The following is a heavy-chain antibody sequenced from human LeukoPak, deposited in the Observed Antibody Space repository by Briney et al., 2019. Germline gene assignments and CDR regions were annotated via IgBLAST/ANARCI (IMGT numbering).Heavy chain of an antibody. V-gene: IGHV1-46*01. Sequence: ASVKVSCKASGYTFTDYYLHWVRQAPGRGLEWMGIINPSGGSTSYAQKFQGRVTMTRDTSTSTVYMELSSLRSEDTAVYYCARDHIAVAAPVLGFDYWGQGTLVTVSS. CDR3: ARDHIAVAAPVLGFDY. D-gene: IGHD6-19*01. CDR1: GYTFTDYY. CDR2: INPSGGST. J-gene: IGHJ4*02.